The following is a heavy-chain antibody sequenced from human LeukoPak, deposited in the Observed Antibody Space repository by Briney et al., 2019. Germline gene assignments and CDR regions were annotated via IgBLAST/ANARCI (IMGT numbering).Heavy chain of an antibody. D-gene: IGHD6-13*01. CDR3: AREGLAAAGTGAFDI. Sequence: ASVKVSCKASGYTFTGYYMHWVRQAPGQGLEWMGIINPGGGSTSYAQKFQGRVTMTRDTSTSTVYMELSSLRSEDTAVYYCAREGLAAAGTGAFDIWGQGTMVTVSS. CDR2: INPGGGST. CDR1: GYTFTGYY. V-gene: IGHV1-46*01. J-gene: IGHJ3*02.